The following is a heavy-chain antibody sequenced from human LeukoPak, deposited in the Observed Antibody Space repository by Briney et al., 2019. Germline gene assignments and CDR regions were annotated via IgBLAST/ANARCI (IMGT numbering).Heavy chain of an antibody. D-gene: IGHD2-2*01. Sequence: GGSLRLSCAASGFTFSSYAMTWVRQAPGKGLEWVSAISGSGGSTYYADSVKGRFTISRDNSKNTLYLQMNSLRAEDTAVYYCAKVPRGWVYYFDYWGQGTLVTVSS. CDR2: ISGSGGST. V-gene: IGHV3-23*01. J-gene: IGHJ4*02. CDR1: GFTFSSYA. CDR3: AKVPRGWVYYFDY.